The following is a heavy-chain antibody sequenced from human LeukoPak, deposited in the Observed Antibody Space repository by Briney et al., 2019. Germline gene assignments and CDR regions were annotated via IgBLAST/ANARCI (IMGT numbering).Heavy chain of an antibody. CDR3: ASAPLSGYSYGLYFDY. V-gene: IGHV3-66*01. J-gene: IGHJ4*02. Sequence: PGGSLRLSCAASGFTVSSNYMSWVRQAPGKGLEWVSVIYSGGSTYYADSVKGRFTISRDNSKNTLYLQMNSLRAEDTAVYYCASAPLSGYSYGLYFDYWGQGTLVTVSS. CDR1: GFTVSSNY. CDR2: IYSGGST. D-gene: IGHD5-18*01.